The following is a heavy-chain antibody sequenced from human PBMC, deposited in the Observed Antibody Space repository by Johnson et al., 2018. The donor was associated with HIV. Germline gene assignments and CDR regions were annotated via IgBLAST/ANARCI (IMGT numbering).Heavy chain of an antibody. Sequence: VQLVESGGGLVQPGGSLRLSCAASGFTFSSSWMNWVRQAPGKGLEWVANIKQDGSQKSYVDSVRGRFTISRDNAKTSLYLQMNSLRAGETAVYYCAREFRYSSSPAHYAFDIWGQGTMVTVSS. CDR3: AREFRYSSSPAHYAFDI. D-gene: IGHD6-6*01. CDR2: IKQDGSQK. J-gene: IGHJ3*02. CDR1: GFTFSSSW. V-gene: IGHV3-7*05.